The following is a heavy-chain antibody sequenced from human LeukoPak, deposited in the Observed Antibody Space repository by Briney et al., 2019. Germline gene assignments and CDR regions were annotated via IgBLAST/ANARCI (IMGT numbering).Heavy chain of an antibody. CDR3: ARRGAPTVTTWGRREGGNYFDY. J-gene: IGHJ4*02. D-gene: IGHD4-11*01. CDR2: IYYSGST. CDR1: GGSISSGGYY. Sequence: SETLSLTCTVSGGSISSGGYYWGWIRQPPGKGLEWIGSIYYSGSTYYNPSLKSRVTISVDTSKNQFSLKLSSVTAADTAVYYCARRGAPTVTTWGRREGGNYFDYWGQGTLVTVSS. V-gene: IGHV4-39*01.